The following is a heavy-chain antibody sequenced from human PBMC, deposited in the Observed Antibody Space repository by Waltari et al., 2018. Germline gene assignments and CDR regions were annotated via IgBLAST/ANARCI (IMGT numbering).Heavy chain of an antibody. CDR1: GFTFSSYD. Sequence: EVQLVESGGDLVHPGGSLRLSCAASGFTFSSYDMHWLRQGTGNRRRWVSAIGTFANTFYIDSVKCRFTISRDKAKSSLYLQMNSLRAEDTAMYYCAGVNWNDRTFAIWGQGALVTVSS. V-gene: IGHV3-13*01. D-gene: IGHD1-1*01. J-gene: IGHJ3*02. CDR2: IGTFANT. CDR3: AGVNWNDRTFAI.